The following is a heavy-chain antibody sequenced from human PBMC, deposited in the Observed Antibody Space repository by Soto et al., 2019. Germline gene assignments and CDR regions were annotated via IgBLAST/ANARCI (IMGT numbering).Heavy chain of an antibody. J-gene: IGHJ6*03. CDR3: ARGGVPAAMYYYYYYMDV. CDR2: FDPEDGET. CDR1: GYTLTELS. D-gene: IGHD2-2*01. Sequence: ASVKVSCKVSGYTLTELSMHWVRQAPGKGLEWMGGFDPEDGETIYAQKFQGRVTMTRNTSISTAYMELSSLRSEDTAVYYCARGGVPAAMYYYYYYMDVWGKGTTVTVSS. V-gene: IGHV1-24*01.